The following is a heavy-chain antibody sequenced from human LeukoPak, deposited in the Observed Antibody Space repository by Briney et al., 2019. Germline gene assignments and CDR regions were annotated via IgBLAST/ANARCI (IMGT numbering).Heavy chain of an antibody. D-gene: IGHD5-18*01. CDR1: GGSISSSDYY. V-gene: IGHV4-39*01. J-gene: IGHJ5*02. Sequence: SETLSLTCTVSGGSISSSDYYWGWVRQPPGKGLEWIGNIYYSGSTYYSPSLQSRVTIPVDTSKNQFSLKLSSVTAADTAVYYWSGLPRVETGTGPWGKGTLVT. CDR2: IYYSGST. CDR3: SGLPRVETGTGP.